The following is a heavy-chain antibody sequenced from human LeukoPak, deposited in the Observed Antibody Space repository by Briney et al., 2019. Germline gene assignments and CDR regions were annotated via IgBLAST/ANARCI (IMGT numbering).Heavy chain of an antibody. Sequence: GGSLRLSCAASGGTTDDYGMSWVRQAPGKGLEWVSGINWNGGSTGYADSVKGRFTISRDNAKNSLYLQMNSLRAEDTALYYCAKDGEGSYYDSSGYPDYWGQGTLVTVSS. D-gene: IGHD3-22*01. CDR1: GGTTDDYG. CDR2: INWNGGST. J-gene: IGHJ4*02. CDR3: AKDGEGSYYDSSGYPDY. V-gene: IGHV3-20*04.